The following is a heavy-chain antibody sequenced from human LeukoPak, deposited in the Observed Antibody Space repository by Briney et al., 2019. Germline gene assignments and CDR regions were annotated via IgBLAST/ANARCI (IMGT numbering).Heavy chain of an antibody. V-gene: IGHV3-21*01. J-gene: IGHJ4*02. CDR1: GFTFSSYS. D-gene: IGHD1-26*01. CDR2: ISSSSSYI. Sequence: GGSLRLSCAASGFTFSSYSMNWVGQAPGKGLEWVSSISSSSSYIYYADSVKGRFTISRDNAKNSLYLQMNSLRAEDTAVYYCARDRWELSSIDYWGQGTLVTVSS. CDR3: ARDRWELSSIDY.